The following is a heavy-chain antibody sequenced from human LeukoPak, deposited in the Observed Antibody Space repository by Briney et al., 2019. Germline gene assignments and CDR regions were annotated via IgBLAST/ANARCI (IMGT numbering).Heavy chain of an antibody. CDR3: ARQTGSGLFTLP. CDR1: GFTFSSYSMN. D-gene: IGHD3/OR15-3a*01. V-gene: IGHV4-59*04. CDR2: VYYTGNT. Sequence: GSLRLSCAASGFTFSSYSMNWVRQPPGKGLEWIGSVYYTGNTYYNASLKSRVTIVIDTSKNQISLRLTSVTATDTAMYYCARQTGSGLFTLPGGQGTLVTVSS. J-gene: IGHJ4*02.